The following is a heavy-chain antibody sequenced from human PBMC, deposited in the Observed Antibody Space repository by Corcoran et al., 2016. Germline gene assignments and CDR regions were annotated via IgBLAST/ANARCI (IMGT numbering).Heavy chain of an antibody. CDR3: ARGWGYYDSRGYYYFDY. Sequence: QVQLVQSGAEVKKPGASVKVSCKASGYTFTGYYMHWVRQAPGQGLEWMGWINPNSGGTNYAQKFQGWVTMTRDTSISTAYMELSRLRSDDTAVYYCARGWGYYDSRGYYYFDYWGQGTLVTVSS. D-gene: IGHD3-22*01. V-gene: IGHV1-2*04. CDR2: INPNSGGT. CDR1: GYTFTGYY. J-gene: IGHJ4*02.